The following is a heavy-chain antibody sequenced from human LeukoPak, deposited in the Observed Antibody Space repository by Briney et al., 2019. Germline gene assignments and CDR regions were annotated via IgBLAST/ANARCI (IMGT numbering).Heavy chain of an antibody. V-gene: IGHV3-7*01. CDR3: ARGGFSYVYFDY. Sequence: PGGSLRLSCAASGFTFSAYWMSWVRQAPGKGLEWVSHIKGDGSEKYSVDSVKGRFTISRDNAKSSLYLQMNSLRAEDMALYYCARGGFSYVYFDYWGQGSLVTVSS. J-gene: IGHJ4*02. CDR1: GFTFSAYW. D-gene: IGHD5-18*01. CDR2: IKGDGSEK.